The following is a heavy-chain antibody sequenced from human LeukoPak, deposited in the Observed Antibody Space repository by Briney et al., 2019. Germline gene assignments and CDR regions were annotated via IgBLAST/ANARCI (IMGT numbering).Heavy chain of an antibody. J-gene: IGHJ4*02. D-gene: IGHD1-14*01. Sequence: GGSLRVSCAGSGFTFDGYGMHWFRQTPGKGLEWVAVIAYDGSRAFYADSVKGRFTISRDNSKTTMSVQMDDLRAEDTAVYYCTRYNNDHFDYWGQGTLVTVSS. V-gene: IGHV3-33*01. CDR2: IAYDGSRA. CDR3: TRYNNDHFDY. CDR1: GFTFDGYG.